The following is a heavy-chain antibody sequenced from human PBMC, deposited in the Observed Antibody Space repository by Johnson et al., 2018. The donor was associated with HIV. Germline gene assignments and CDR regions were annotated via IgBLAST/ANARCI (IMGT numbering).Heavy chain of an antibody. CDR3: AKDERAAAGTRGLDAFDI. CDR1: GFTFSDYY. D-gene: IGHD6-13*01. Sequence: QVQLVESGGGLVKPGGSLRLSCAASGFTFSDYYMVWIRQAPGKGLEWLSYISSSGSTIYYADSVKGRFTISRDNAKNSLYLQMNSLRAEDTAVYYCAKDERAAAGTRGLDAFDIWGQGTMVTVSS. J-gene: IGHJ3*02. CDR2: ISSSGSTI. V-gene: IGHV3-11*04.